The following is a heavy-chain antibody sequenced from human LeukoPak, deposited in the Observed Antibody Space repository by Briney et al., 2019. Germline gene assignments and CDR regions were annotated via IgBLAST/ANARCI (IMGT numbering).Heavy chain of an antibody. CDR1: GGSISSSSYY. J-gene: IGHJ4*02. D-gene: IGHD5-18*01. CDR2: IYYSGST. Sequence: KASETLSLTCIVSGGSISSSSYYWGWIRQPPGKGLEWIGSIYYSGSTYYNPSLKSRVTISVDTSKNQFSLKLSSVTAADTAVYYCARTHVDTAMVTLQLYNFDYWGQGTLVTVSS. V-gene: IGHV4-39*01. CDR3: ARTHVDTAMVTLQLYNFDY.